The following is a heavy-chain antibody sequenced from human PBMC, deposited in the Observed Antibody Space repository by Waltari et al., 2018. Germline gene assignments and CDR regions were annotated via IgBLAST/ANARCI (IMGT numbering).Heavy chain of an antibody. V-gene: IGHV4-34*01. J-gene: IGHJ4*02. CDR3: ARGGLFRNWAYFDY. CDR1: GGSFSGYY. Sequence: QVQLQQWGAGLLKPSETLSLTCAVYGGSFSGYYWSWIRQPPGKGLEWIGEINHSGSTNYTPSLKSRVTISLDTSKNQFSRKLSSVTAADTAVYYCARGGLFRNWAYFDYWGQGTLVTVSS. D-gene: IGHD7-27*01. CDR2: INHSGST.